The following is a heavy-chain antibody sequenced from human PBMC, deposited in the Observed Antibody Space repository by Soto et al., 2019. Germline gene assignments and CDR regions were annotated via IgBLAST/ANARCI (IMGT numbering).Heavy chain of an antibody. V-gene: IGHV3-48*03. CDR2: ISSIGSTI. D-gene: IGHD3-3*01. CDR1: VFTFSSYE. J-gene: IGHJ6*02. Sequence: GALRLSGAASVFTFSSYEMNWVRQAPGKGLEWVSYISSIGSTIYYADSVKGRFTISRDNAKNSLYLQMNSLRAEDTAVYYCASLGRITVFGVVKGGVWGQGTTVTVSS. CDR3: ASLGRITVFGVVKGGV.